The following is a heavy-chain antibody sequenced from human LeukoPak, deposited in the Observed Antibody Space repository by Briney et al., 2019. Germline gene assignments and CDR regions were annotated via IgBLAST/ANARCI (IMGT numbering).Heavy chain of an antibody. CDR1: GGSISSSSYY. CDR2: IYYSGIT. CDR3: ARHPLRFLDRNWFDP. V-gene: IGHV4-39*01. Sequence: SETLSLTCTVSGGSISSSSYYWGWIRQPPGKGLEWIVSIYYSGITYYNPSLKSRLTMSVYTSKNQFSLKLSSVTAADSAVYYCARHPLRFLDRNWFDPWGQGTLVTVSS. D-gene: IGHD3-3*01. J-gene: IGHJ5*02.